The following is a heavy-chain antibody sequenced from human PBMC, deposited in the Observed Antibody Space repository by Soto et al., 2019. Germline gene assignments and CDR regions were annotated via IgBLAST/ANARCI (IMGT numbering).Heavy chain of an antibody. CDR2: ISAYNGNT. Sequence: GASVKVSCKASGYTFTSYGISWVRQAPGQGLEWIGWISAYNGNTNYAQKLQGRVTMTTDTSTSTAYMELRSLRSDDTAVYYCARDGSLYDFWSGYYSGYYYGMDVWGQGTTVTVSS. CDR1: GYTFTSYG. CDR3: ARDGSLYDFWSGYYSGYYYGMDV. J-gene: IGHJ6*02. V-gene: IGHV1-18*01. D-gene: IGHD3-3*01.